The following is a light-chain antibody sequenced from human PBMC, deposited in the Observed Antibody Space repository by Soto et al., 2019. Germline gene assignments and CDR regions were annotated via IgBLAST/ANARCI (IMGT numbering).Light chain of an antibody. J-gene: IGKJ4*01. CDR2: AAS. CDR3: RQYSSDPHT. V-gene: IGKV1-27*01. CDR1: QSISKY. Sequence: DILMTQSPASLSASLGDRATISCRASQSISKYLAWYQQKPGQAPRLLIYAASTLQSGVPSRFSGSGSGTDFTLTISSLLAEDVVAVYCRQYSSDPHTFGGGTKLEIK.